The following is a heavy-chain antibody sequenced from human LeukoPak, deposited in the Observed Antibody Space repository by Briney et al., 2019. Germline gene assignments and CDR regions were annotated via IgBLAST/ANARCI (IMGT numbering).Heavy chain of an antibody. CDR3: ASRHYDILTGYPSLLFDF. J-gene: IGHJ4*02. CDR1: GGSISSSSYY. V-gene: IGHV4-39*07. Sequence: TSETLSLTCTVSGGSISSSSYYWGWIRQPPGKGLEWIGSIYYSGSTYYNPSLKSRVTISVDTSKNQFSLKLSSVTAADTAVYYCASRHYDILTGYPSLLFDFWGQGGLVTVSS. CDR2: IYYSGST. D-gene: IGHD3-9*01.